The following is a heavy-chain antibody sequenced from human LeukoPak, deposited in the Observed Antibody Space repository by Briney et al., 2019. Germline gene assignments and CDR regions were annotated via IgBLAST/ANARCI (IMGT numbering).Heavy chain of an antibody. CDR3: ARDGGYSYGYHLDY. Sequence: GGSLRLSCAASGFTSSSYSMNWVRQAPGKGLEWVSSISSSSSYIYYADSVKGRFTISRDNAKNSLYLQMNSLRAEDTAVYYCARDGGYSYGYHLDYWGQGTLVTVSS. D-gene: IGHD5-18*01. J-gene: IGHJ4*02. CDR2: ISSSSSYI. CDR1: GFTSSSYS. V-gene: IGHV3-21*01.